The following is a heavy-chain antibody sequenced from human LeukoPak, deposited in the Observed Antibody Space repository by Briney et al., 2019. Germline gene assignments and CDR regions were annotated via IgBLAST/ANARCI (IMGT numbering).Heavy chain of an antibody. J-gene: IGHJ3*02. CDR2: IWYDGSNE. CDR1: GFTFSDYG. Sequence: GGSLRLSCAASGFTFSDYGMHWVRQAPGKGLEWVAVIWYDGSNENHADSVKGRFTISKDNSKNTVSLQMNSLRAEDTAVYYCAREGPSPGTGAFDIWGQGTMITVSS. CDR3: AREGPSPGTGAFDI. V-gene: IGHV3-33*01. D-gene: IGHD1-1*01.